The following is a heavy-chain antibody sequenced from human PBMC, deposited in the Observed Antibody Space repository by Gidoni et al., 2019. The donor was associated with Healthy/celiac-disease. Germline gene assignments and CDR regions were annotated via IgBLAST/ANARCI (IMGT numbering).Heavy chain of an antibody. CDR2: IYYSGST. Sequence: QLQLQESGPGLVQPSETLSLTCPVSGGSISSSSCYWGWLRQPPGKGLEWIGSIYYSGSTYYNPSLKSRVTISVDTSKNQFSLKLSSVTAADTAVYYCARQANYGDYYFDYWGQGTLVTVSS. D-gene: IGHD4-17*01. V-gene: IGHV4-39*01. CDR3: ARQANYGDYYFDY. CDR1: GGSISSSSCY. J-gene: IGHJ4*02.